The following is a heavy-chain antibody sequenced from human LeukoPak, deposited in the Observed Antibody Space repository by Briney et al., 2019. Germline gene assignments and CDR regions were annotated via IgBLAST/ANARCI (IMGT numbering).Heavy chain of an antibody. CDR3: ARGLYYYDSSGYYGDTFDI. Sequence: GGSLRLSCAASGFTFSSYDMHWVRQATGKGLEWVSGIGTTGDTYYPGSVKGRLTISRENAKNSLYLQMNSLSAGDTAVYYCARGLYYYDSSGYYGDTFDIWGQGTMVTVSS. V-gene: IGHV3-13*04. J-gene: IGHJ3*02. CDR1: GFTFSSYD. D-gene: IGHD3-22*01. CDR2: IGTTGDT.